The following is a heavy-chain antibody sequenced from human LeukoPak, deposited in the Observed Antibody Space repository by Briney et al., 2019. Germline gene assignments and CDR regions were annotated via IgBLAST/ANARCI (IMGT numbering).Heavy chain of an antibody. Sequence: SETLSLTCTVSGGSISSSSYYWGWIRQPPGKGLEWIGSIYYSGSTYYNLSLKSRVTISVDTSKKQFSLKLSSVTAADTAVYYCARASGITMVRGVILNWFDPWGQGTLVTVSS. V-gene: IGHV4-39*07. D-gene: IGHD3-10*01. CDR2: IYYSGST. CDR1: GGSISSSSYY. CDR3: ARASGITMVRGVILNWFDP. J-gene: IGHJ5*02.